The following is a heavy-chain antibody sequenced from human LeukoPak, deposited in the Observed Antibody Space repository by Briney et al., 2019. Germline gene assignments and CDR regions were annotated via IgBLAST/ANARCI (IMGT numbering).Heavy chain of an antibody. D-gene: IGHD1-26*01. Sequence: GGSLRLSCSASGFTFSSFAMFWVRQAPGKGLEYVSGISSDGGRTNYADSVKARFTISRDNSKVTLYLRMNSLRPEDTAIYYCVKDPSGNYFYFDYWGQGTLVTVSS. J-gene: IGHJ4*02. CDR3: VKDPSGNYFYFDY. CDR1: GFTFSSFA. V-gene: IGHV3-64D*09. CDR2: ISSDGGRT.